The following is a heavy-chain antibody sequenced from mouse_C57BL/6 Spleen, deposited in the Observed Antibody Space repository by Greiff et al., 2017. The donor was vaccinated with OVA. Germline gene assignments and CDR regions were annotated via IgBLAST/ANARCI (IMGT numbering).Heavy chain of an antibody. Sequence: EVKVVESGGDLVKPGGSLKLSCAASGFTFSSYGMSWVRQTPDKRLEWVATISSGGIYTYYPDSVKGRFTISRDNAKNTLYLQMSSLKSEDTAMYYCARRGVTTGFAYWVQGTLVTVSA. CDR3: ARRGVTTGFAY. V-gene: IGHV5-6*02. J-gene: IGHJ3*01. D-gene: IGHD2-2*01. CDR1: GFTFSSYG. CDR2: ISSGGIYT.